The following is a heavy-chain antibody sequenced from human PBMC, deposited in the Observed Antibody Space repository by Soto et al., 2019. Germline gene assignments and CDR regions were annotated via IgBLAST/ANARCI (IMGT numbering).Heavy chain of an antibody. V-gene: IGHV1-8*01. CDR3: ARERTGTTSMDV. D-gene: IGHD1-1*01. Sequence: QVQLVQSGAEVKKPGASVKVSCKASGYTFTSYDINWVRQATGQGLEWMGWMNPNSGNTGYAQKFRGRVTMTRNTTTSTAYMARSSLRSEDTAVYYCARERTGTTSMDVWGQGTTVTVSS. CDR1: GYTFTSYD. CDR2: MNPNSGNT. J-gene: IGHJ6*02.